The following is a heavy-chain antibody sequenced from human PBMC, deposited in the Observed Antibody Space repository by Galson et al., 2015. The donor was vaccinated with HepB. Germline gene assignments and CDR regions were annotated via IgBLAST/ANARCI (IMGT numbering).Heavy chain of an antibody. J-gene: IGHJ6*03. CDR3: AKDDSRTYMDV. CDR2: ILYDGETK. V-gene: IGHV3-30*18. Sequence: SLRLSCAASGFSFSSYAMHWVRQPPGKGLEWVAHILYDGETKYYGDSVRGRFTISRDNSMLYLQMNSLRSEDTAVYFCAKDDSRTYMDVWSRGTTVIVSS. CDR1: GFSFSSYA.